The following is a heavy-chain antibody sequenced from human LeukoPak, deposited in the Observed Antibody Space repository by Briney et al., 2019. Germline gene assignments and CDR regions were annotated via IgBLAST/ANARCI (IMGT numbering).Heavy chain of an antibody. D-gene: IGHD3-10*01. CDR3: ARGVTMVRGVITNWFDP. Sequence: PSETLSLTCTVSGGSISSYYWSWIRQPPGKGLEWIGYIYYSGSTNYNPSLKSRVTISVDTSKNQFSLKLSSVTAADTAVYYCARGVTMVRGVITNWFDPWGQGTLVTVSS. J-gene: IGHJ5*02. CDR1: GGSISSYY. V-gene: IGHV4-59*01. CDR2: IYYSGST.